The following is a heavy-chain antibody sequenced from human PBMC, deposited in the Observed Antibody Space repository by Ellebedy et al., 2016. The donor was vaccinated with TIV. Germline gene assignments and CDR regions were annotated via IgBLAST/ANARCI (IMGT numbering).Heavy chain of an antibody. D-gene: IGHD4-17*01. CDR3: ASRPNGDFHFLDY. J-gene: IGHJ4*02. Sequence: PGGSLRLSCAASGLTFSSYSMNWVRQAPGRGPEWVSIIYSGGGTYYADSVKGRFTISSDNSKNTLYLQMNSLRAEDTAVYYCASRPNGDFHFLDYWGQGTLVTVSS. CDR1: GLTFSSYS. V-gene: IGHV3-66*01. CDR2: IYSGGGT.